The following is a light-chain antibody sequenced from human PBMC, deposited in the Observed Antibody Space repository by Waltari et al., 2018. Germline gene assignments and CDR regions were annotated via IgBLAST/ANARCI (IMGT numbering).Light chain of an antibody. Sequence: DIQMTQSPSSLSASLGDRVTLSCRASQPIHTYLNSYQLKPWQAPKVLISVASTLESGVPSRFSGSGSGTVFTLTIRNRQAEDFASYYCQQSYIVPPTFGQGTKLE. CDR3: QQSYIVPPT. J-gene: IGKJ2*01. CDR1: QPIHTY. CDR2: VAS. V-gene: IGKV1-39*01.